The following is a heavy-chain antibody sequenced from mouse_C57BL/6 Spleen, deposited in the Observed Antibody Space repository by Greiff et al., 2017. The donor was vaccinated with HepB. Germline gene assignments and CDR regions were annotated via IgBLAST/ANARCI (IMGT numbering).Heavy chain of an antibody. J-gene: IGHJ2*01. V-gene: IGHV1-62-2*01. CDR3: ARDGERYGYGDYYFDY. D-gene: IGHD2-2*01. CDR2: FYPGSGSI. CDR1: GYTFTEYT. Sequence: QVQLQQSGAELVKPGASVKLSCKASGYTFTEYTIHWVKQRSGQGLEWIGWFYPGSGSIKYNEKFKDKATLTADKSSSTVYMELSRLTSEASAVYFCARDGERYGYGDYYFDYWGQGTTLTVSS.